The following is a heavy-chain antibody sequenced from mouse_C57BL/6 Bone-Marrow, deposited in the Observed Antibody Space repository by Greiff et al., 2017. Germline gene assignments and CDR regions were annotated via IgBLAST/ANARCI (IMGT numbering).Heavy chain of an antibody. V-gene: IGHV1-69*01. CDR2: IDPSDSYT. CDR1: GYTFTSYW. D-gene: IGHD1-1*01. J-gene: IGHJ3*01. CDR3: ARRARGYYGSSPWFAY. Sequence: VQLQQPGAELVRPGTSVKLSCKASGYTFTSYWMHWVKQRPGQGLEWIGEIDPSDSYTNYNQKFKGKSTLTVDKSSSTAYMQLSSLTSEDSAVYYCARRARGYYGSSPWFAYWGQGTLVTVSA.